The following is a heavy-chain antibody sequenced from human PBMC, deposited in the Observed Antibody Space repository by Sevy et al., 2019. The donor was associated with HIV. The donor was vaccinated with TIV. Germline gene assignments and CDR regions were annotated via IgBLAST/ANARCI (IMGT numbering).Heavy chain of an antibody. Sequence: GGSLRLSCAASGFTFRNYGMSWVRQPPGKGLEWVSVISGSGRTINYADSVKGRFVISRDNSRKKLYLQLNSLRAEDTALYYCAKDIRVELVVPGPGYGMDVWGHGTSVTVSS. V-gene: IGHV3-23*01. CDR1: GFTFRNYG. J-gene: IGHJ6*02. CDR2: ISGSGRTI. CDR3: AKDIRVELVVPGPGYGMDV. D-gene: IGHD6-13*01.